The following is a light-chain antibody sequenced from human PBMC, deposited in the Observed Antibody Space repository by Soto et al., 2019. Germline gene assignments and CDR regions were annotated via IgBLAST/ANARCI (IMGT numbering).Light chain of an antibody. CDR2: LNSDGSH. J-gene: IGLJ2*01. CDR1: SGHSYYA. Sequence: QPVLTQSPSASASLGASVKLTCTLSSGHSYYAIAWHQQQPEKGPRHLMKLNSDGSHSKGDGIPDRFSGSSSGAERYLTISSLQSEDEADYYCQTWGTGIVVFGGGTKLTVL. V-gene: IGLV4-69*01. CDR3: QTWGTGIVV.